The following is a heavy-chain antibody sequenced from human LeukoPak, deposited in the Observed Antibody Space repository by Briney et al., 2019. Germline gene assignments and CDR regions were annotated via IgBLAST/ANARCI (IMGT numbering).Heavy chain of an antibody. D-gene: IGHD3-16*01. CDR3: AGGGGYFDY. J-gene: IGHJ4*02. CDR1: GFTFTPLG. CDR2: ISYDGNNK. V-gene: IGHV3-30*03. Sequence: GRSLRLSCVDSGFTFTPLGIHWVRQAPGKGLEWVTVISYDGNNKYYADSVKGRFTISRDNSKNTLYLQMNSLKAEDTAIYYCAGGGGYFDYWGPGTLVTVSS.